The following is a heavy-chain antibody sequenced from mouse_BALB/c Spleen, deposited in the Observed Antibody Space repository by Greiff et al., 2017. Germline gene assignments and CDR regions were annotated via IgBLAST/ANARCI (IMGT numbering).Heavy chain of an antibody. CDR3: ARFLYGNSYAMDY. V-gene: IGHV5-17*02. CDR1: GFTFSSFG. J-gene: IGHJ4*01. CDR2: ISSGSSTI. D-gene: IGHD2-10*02. Sequence: DVQLVESGGGLVQPGGSRKLSCAASGFTFSSFGMHWVRQAPEKGLEWVAYISSGSSTIYYADTVKGRFTISRDNPKNTLFLQMTSLRSEDTAMYYCARFLYGNSYAMDYWGQGTSVTVSS.